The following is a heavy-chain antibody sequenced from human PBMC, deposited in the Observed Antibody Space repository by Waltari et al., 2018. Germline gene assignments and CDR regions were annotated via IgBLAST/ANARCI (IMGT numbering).Heavy chain of an antibody. V-gene: IGHV3-23*01. Sequence: EVQLLESGGGLVQPGGSLRLSCAASGFTFAGHAMSWVRQAPGKGVGGVSGFRCGGDGTNYADSVKGRFTISRDNSENTQYLQMNSLRAEDTAVYYCAKDRGFLVDTDTLDYWGQGTLVTVSS. J-gene: IGHJ4*02. D-gene: IGHD5-18*01. CDR2: FRCGGDGT. CDR1: GFTFAGHA. CDR3: AKDRGFLVDTDTLDY.